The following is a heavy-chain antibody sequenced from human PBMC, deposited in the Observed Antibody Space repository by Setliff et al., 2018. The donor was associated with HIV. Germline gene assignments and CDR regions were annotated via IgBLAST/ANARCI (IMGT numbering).Heavy chain of an antibody. J-gene: IGHJ6*03. Sequence: SETLSLTCTVSGGSISSRNHYWGWIRQPPGKGLEWIGEINHSGSTHYNPSLKSRVTISVDTSKYHFSLKLSSVTAADTAVYYCARFYDISGYYSNYHYYMDVWGKGTAVTVSS. V-gene: IGHV4-39*07. CDR1: GGSISSRNHY. CDR3: ARFYDISGYYSNYHYYMDV. CDR2: INHSGST. D-gene: IGHD3-22*01.